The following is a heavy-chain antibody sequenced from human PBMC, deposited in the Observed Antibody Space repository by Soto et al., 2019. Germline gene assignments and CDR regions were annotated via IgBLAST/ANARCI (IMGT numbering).Heavy chain of an antibody. Sequence: ASVKVSCKTSGYIFTNYPIHWVRQAPGRGLEWVAWINTGNGTTRYSPRLQGRVSLRTDTSASTAYMDLTRLRFEDTAVYYCASNAFDYWG. CDR3: ASNAFDY. D-gene: IGHD2-8*01. CDR1: GYIFTNYP. J-gene: IGHJ4*01. V-gene: IGHV1-3*04. CDR2: INTGNGTT.